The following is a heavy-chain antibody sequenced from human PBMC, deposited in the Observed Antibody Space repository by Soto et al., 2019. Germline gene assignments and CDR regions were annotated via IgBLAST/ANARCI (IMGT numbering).Heavy chain of an antibody. J-gene: IGHJ4*02. D-gene: IGHD6-13*01. V-gene: IGHV3-11*06. CDR2: ISGDSGYT. Sequence: GGSLRLSCPASGFTFSNHYMSWVRQAPGKGLEWVSYISGDSGYTNYADSVKGRSTISRDNSRNTLFLQLNSLRAEDTAVYYCAKEYGSTWIDHWGQGTLVTVSS. CDR3: AKEYGSTWIDH. CDR1: GFTFSNHY.